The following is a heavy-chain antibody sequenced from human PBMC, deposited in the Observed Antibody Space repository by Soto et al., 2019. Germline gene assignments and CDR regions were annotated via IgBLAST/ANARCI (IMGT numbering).Heavy chain of an antibody. Sequence: QVQLVESGGGLVKPGGSLRLSCAASGFTFSDYYMSWIRQAPGKGLEWVSYISSSGSTIYYADSVKGRFTISRDNAKNSLYLQMNSLRDEDTAVYYCAVRYSRTTLDDAFDIWGQGTMVTVSS. J-gene: IGHJ3*02. CDR1: GFTFSDYY. V-gene: IGHV3-11*01. CDR3: AVRYSRTTLDDAFDI. D-gene: IGHD6-13*01. CDR2: ISSSGSTI.